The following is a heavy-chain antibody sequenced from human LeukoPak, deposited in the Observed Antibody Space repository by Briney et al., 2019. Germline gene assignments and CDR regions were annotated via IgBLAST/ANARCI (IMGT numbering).Heavy chain of an antibody. CDR2: IYYSGST. D-gene: IGHD3-10*01. CDR3: ARATTKFGELYYGMDV. CDR1: GDSISSYY. Sequence: SETLSLTCTVSGDSISSYYWSWIRQPPGKGLEWIGDIYYSGSTNYNPPLKSRVTISVDTSKTQFSLKLSSVTAADTAVYYCARATTKFGELYYGMDVWGKGTTVTVSS. J-gene: IGHJ6*04. V-gene: IGHV4-59*01.